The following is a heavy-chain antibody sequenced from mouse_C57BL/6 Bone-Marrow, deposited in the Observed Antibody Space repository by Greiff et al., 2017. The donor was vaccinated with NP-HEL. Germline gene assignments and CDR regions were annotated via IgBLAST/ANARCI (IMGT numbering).Heavy chain of an antibody. CDR3: ARSYGPHYYAMDY. D-gene: IGHD1-1*01. V-gene: IGHV1-54*01. CDR1: GYAFTNYL. Sequence: QVQLQQSGAELVRPGTSVKVSCKASGYAFTNYLIEWVKQRPGQGLEWIGVINPGSGGTNYNEKFKGKATLTADKSSRTAYMQLSSLTSEDSAVYFCARSYGPHYYAMDYWGQGTSVTVSS. J-gene: IGHJ4*01. CDR2: INPGSGGT.